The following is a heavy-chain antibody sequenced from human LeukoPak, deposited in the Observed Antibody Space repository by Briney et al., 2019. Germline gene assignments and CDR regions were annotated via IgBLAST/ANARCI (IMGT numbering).Heavy chain of an antibody. V-gene: IGHV3-30-3*01. Sequence: PGGSLRLSCAASEFVFRDYVMHWVRQPPGKGLEWVAVIWPDGSDKYYVDSVKGRFIISRDNTENTLYLQMNSLRVEDTAVYHCVREGGEVRKSGPDYWGQGTLVTVSS. CDR1: EFVFRDYV. D-gene: IGHD1-26*01. CDR3: VREGGEVRKSGPDY. J-gene: IGHJ4*02. CDR2: IWPDGSDK.